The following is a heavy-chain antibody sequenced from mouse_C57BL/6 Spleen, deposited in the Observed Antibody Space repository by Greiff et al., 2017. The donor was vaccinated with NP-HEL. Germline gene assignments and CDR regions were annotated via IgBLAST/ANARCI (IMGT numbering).Heavy chain of an antibody. J-gene: IGHJ3*01. CDR1: GFTFSDYG. CDR3: ARQGEGYCFAY. CDR2: ISSGSSTI. V-gene: IGHV5-17*01. D-gene: IGHD2-2*01. Sequence: DVKLVESGGGLVKPGGSLKLSCAASGFTFSDYGMHWVRQAPEKGLEWVAYISSGSSTIYYADTVKGRFTISRDNAKNTLCLQMTSLRSEDTAMYYCARQGEGYCFAYWGQGTLVTVSA.